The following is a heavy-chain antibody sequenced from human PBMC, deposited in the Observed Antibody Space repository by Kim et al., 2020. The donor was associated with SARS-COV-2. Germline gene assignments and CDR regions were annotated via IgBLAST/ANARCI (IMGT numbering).Heavy chain of an antibody. CDR3: AKLRGYYDSSGYYYPGSFDY. CDR1: GFTFSSYA. CDR2: ISGSGGST. D-gene: IGHD3-22*01. J-gene: IGHJ4*02. V-gene: IGHV3-23*01. Sequence: GGSLRLSCAASGFTFSSYAMSWVRQAPGKGLEWVSAISGSGGSTYYADSVKGRFTISRDNSKNTLYLQMNSLRAEDTAVYYCAKLRGYYDSSGYYYPGSFDYWGQGTLVTVSS.